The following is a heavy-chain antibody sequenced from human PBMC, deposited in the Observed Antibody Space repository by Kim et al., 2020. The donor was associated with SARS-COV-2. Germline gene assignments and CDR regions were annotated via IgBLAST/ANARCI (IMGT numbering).Heavy chain of an antibody. CDR1: GFTFSDYY. CDR2: ISSSGSTI. CDR3: AREGVSKVGIVGATTPDAFDI. J-gene: IGHJ3*02. V-gene: IGHV3-11*01. D-gene: IGHD1-26*01. Sequence: GGSLRLSCAASGFTFSDYYMSWIRQAPGKGLEWGSYISSSGSTIYYADSVKGRFTISRDNAKNSLYLQMNSLRAEDPAVYYCAREGVSKVGIVGATTPDAFDIWGQGTMVTVSS.